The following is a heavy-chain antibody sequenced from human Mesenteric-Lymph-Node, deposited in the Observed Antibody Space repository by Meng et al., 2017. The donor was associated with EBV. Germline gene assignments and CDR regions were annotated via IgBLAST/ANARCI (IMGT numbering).Heavy chain of an antibody. D-gene: IGHD3-16*02. J-gene: IGHJ4*02. V-gene: IGHV4-34*01. Sequence: GRRQPWGAGLLKPSETLSLNCAVYGGSFSGFYWTWIRQSPGRDLEWIGEINHSGFSKYNPSLKSRLTISLDTSKNQVSLTLGSVTAADTAVYYCARIRSIWGTYQNYYFDSWGQGTLVTVSS. CDR3: ARIRSIWGTYQNYYFDS. CDR2: INHSGFS. CDR1: GGSFSGFY.